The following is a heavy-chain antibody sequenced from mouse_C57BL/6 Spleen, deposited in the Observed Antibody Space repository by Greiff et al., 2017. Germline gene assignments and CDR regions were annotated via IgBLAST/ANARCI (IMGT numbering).Heavy chain of an antibody. CDR1: GYTFTSDW. CDR3: AIGFTTVVAKGFAY. J-gene: IGHJ3*01. D-gene: IGHD1-1*01. V-gene: IGHV1-74*01. Sequence: QVQLQQPGAELVKPGASVKVSCKASGYTFTSDWMHWVKQRPGQGLEWIGRIHPSDSDTNYNEKFKGKATLTVDKSSSTAYMQLSSLTSEDSAVYYCAIGFTTVVAKGFAYWGQGTLVTVSA. CDR2: IHPSDSDT.